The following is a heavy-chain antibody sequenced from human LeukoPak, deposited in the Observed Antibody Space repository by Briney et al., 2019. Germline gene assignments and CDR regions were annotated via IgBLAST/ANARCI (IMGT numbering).Heavy chain of an antibody. CDR1: GFTFSSYA. D-gene: IGHD3-22*01. V-gene: IGHV3-23*01. CDR2: TSGSGGST. J-gene: IGHJ4*02. Sequence: SGGSLRLSCAASGFTFSSYAMSWVRQAPGKGLEWVSATSGSGGSTYYADSVKGRFTISRDNSKNTLYLQMNSLRAEDTAVYYCAKEITMIGNEGFDYWGQGTLVTVSS. CDR3: AKEITMIGNEGFDY.